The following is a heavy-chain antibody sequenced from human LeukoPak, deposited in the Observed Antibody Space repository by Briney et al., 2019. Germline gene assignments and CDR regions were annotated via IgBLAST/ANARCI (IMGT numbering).Heavy chain of an antibody. CDR2: IKSKTDGGTT. Sequence: PGGSLRLSCAASGFTFSNAWTSWVRQAPGKGLEWVGRIKSKTDGGTTDYAAPVKGRFTISRDDSKNTPYLQMNSLKTEDTAVYYCTTVPALGVFDPWGQGTLVTVSS. J-gene: IGHJ5*02. CDR3: TTVPALGVFDP. CDR1: GFTFSNAW. V-gene: IGHV3-15*01.